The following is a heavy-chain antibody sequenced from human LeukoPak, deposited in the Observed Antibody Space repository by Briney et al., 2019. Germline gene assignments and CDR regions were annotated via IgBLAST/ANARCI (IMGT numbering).Heavy chain of an antibody. CDR2: INSDGTTT. D-gene: IGHD6-19*01. J-gene: IGHJ4*02. CDR1: GFTFSSYG. V-gene: IGHV3-74*01. CDR3: ARFSSGWSPSGFDY. Sequence: GGSLRLSCAASGFTFSSYGMTWVRQGPGKELTWVSHINSDGTTTNYADSVKGRFTISRDNAKNTLYLQMNSLRVEDTAVYYCARFSSGWSPSGFDYWGQGTLVTVSS.